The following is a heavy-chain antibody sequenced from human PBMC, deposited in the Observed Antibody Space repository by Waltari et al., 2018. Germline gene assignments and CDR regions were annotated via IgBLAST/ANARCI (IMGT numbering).Heavy chain of an antibody. Sequence: QVQLMQSGPEVKKPGASVKISCTASGSIFANFYIHWARRAPGQGLDWMGVINPGGTTTHFSQKSQARITVTRDPSTDTVYMELSSLTSEDTAVYYCVREKYSNGWYGYFEFWGQGTLVTVSS. CDR1: GSIFANFY. J-gene: IGHJ4*02. V-gene: IGHV1-46*01. CDR2: INPGGTTT. D-gene: IGHD5-18*01. CDR3: VREKYSNGWYGYFEF.